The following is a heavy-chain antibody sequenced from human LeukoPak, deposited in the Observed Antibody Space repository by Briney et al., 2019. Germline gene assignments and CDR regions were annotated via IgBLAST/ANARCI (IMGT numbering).Heavy chain of an antibody. J-gene: IGHJ4*02. CDR1: GGIFSSFP. D-gene: IGHD1-7*01. CDR2: LIPIVDTA. Sequence: ASVKVSCKASGGIFSSFPISWVRQAPGQGLEWMGRLIPIVDTATYAQKFQGRVTMTADKSTYTAYMEMYSLRSDGTAVYYCATTGRLELAASMDFWGQGTPVTVSS. V-gene: IGHV1-69*08. CDR3: ATTGRLELAASMDF.